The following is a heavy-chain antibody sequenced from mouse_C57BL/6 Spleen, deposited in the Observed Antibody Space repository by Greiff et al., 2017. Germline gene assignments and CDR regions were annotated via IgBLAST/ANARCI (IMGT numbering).Heavy chain of an antibody. CDR3: ARGTYGSDWYFDV. D-gene: IGHD1-1*01. Sequence: EVHLVESEGGLVQPGSSMKLSCTASGFTFSDYYMAWVRQVPEQGLEWVANINYDGSSTYYLDSLKSRFIISRDNAKNILYLQMSSLKSEDTATYYCARGTYGSDWYFDVWGTGTTVTVSS. CDR1: GFTFSDYY. CDR2: INYDGSST. V-gene: IGHV5-16*01. J-gene: IGHJ1*03.